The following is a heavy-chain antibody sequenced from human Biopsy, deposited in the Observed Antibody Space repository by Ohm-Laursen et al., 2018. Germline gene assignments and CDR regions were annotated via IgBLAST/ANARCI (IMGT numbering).Heavy chain of an antibody. CDR2: VHYTGIT. CDR3: ARDRGYYSDRTVPGYFDL. Sequence: TLSLTCTVSGDSISSYYWGWIRQPLGKGLEWIGYVHYTGITDYNRSLQSRVTISVDTSKNHFSLRLRSVTPADTAIYYCARDRGYYSDRTVPGYFDLWGRGTLVTVSS. D-gene: IGHD3-22*01. CDR1: GDSISSYY. V-gene: IGHV4-59*01. J-gene: IGHJ2*01.